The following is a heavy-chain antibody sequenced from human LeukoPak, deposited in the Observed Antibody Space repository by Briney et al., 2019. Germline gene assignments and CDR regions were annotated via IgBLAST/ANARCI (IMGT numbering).Heavy chain of an antibody. CDR3: ARDPRRFYDSSGHPREDAFDI. V-gene: IGHV4-59*01. CDR1: GGSIRSYY. J-gene: IGHJ3*02. Sequence: SETLSLTCNVSGGSIRSYYWSWIRQPPGKGLEWIGYIYYNGSTNYNPSLKSRVTISVDTPKNQFSLKLSSVTAADSAVYYCARDPRRFYDSSGHPREDAFDIWGQGTMVTVSS. CDR2: IYYNGST. D-gene: IGHD3-22*01.